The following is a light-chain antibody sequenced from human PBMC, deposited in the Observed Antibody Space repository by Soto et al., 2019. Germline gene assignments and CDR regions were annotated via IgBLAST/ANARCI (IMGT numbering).Light chain of an antibody. Sequence: EILLTQSPTTLSLSPGERATLSCRASQSVSNYVAWYQHKPGHAPRLLIYNASSRATGIPARFSGSGSGREFTLTISSLEPEDFAVYFCQQRGNWPLTFGGGTRLEIK. J-gene: IGKJ4*01. V-gene: IGKV3-11*02. CDR3: QQRGNWPLT. CDR2: NAS. CDR1: QSVSNY.